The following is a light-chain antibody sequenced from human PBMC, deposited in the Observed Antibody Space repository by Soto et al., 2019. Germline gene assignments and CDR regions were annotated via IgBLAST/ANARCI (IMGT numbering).Light chain of an antibody. CDR2: DAS. CDR1: QGVSSSS. V-gene: IGKV3-20*01. CDR3: QQYGTFPLT. Sequence: EIVLTQSPGTLSLSPGERATLSCRASQGVSSSSLAWYQQRPGQAPRLLIYDASTRATGIPDSFSGSGSGTDVTLTSSRLEPEDFAVYFCQQYGTFPLTFGGGTKVEIK. J-gene: IGKJ4*01.